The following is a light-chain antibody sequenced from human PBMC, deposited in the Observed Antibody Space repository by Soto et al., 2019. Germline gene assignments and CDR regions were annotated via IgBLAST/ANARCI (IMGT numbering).Light chain of an antibody. V-gene: IGKV1-39*01. CDR3: QQSYSTPGT. J-gene: IGKJ1*01. CDR2: AES. Sequence: DIQMTQSPSSLSASVGDRVTITCRASQSISSYLNWYQQKPGKAPKFLKYAESSLQSGVPSRFSGSGSGTDFTLTISSLQPEDFATYYCQQSYSTPGTFGQGTKVEIK. CDR1: QSISSY.